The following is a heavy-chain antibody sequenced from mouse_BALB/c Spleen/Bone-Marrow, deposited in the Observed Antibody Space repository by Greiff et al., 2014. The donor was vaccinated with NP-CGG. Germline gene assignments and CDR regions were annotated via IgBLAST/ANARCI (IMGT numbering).Heavy chain of an antibody. V-gene: IGHV2-2*02. CDR1: GFSLTTYG. J-gene: IGHJ1*01. CDR2: IWSGGGT. D-gene: IGHD2-2*01. CDR3: ARKGYTGYFDV. Sequence: VHLVESGPGLVKPSQSLSITCTVSGFSLTTYGLHWVRQSPGKGLEWLGVIWSGGGTDYNAAFISRLIITKDNSKSQVFFKMNSLQTNDTAMYYCARKGYTGYFDVWGAGTTVTVS.